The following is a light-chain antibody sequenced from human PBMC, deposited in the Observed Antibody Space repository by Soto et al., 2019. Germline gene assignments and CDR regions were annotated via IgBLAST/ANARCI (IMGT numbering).Light chain of an antibody. J-gene: IGKJ1*01. V-gene: IGKV3-15*01. CDR1: QSVGRN. CDR2: DAS. Sequence: EIVLTQSPGTLSLSPGGSATLSCRASQSVGRNYLAWFQHKPDQAPRLLIYDASTRATGIPARFSGSGSGTEFTLTISSLQSEDFAVYYCQQYKKWPRTFGHGTKVDIK. CDR3: QQYKKWPRT.